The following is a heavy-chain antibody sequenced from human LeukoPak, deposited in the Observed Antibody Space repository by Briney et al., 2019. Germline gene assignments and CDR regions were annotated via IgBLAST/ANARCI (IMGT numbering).Heavy chain of an antibody. D-gene: IGHD2-15*01. Sequence: GRSLRLSCAASGFTFSSYGMHWVRQAPGKGLEWVAVISYDGSNKYYADSVKGRFTISGDNSKNTLYLQMNSLRAEDTAVYYCAKDRGYCSGGSCYFLDYWGQGTLVTVSS. CDR1: GFTFSSYG. V-gene: IGHV3-30*18. J-gene: IGHJ4*02. CDR2: ISYDGSNK. CDR3: AKDRGYCSGGSCYFLDY.